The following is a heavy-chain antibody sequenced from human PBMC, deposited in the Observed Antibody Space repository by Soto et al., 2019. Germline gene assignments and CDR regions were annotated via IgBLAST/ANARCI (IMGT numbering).Heavy chain of an antibody. J-gene: IGHJ4*02. D-gene: IGHD1-26*01. Sequence: SETLSLTCTVSGGSISSYYWSWIRQPPGKGLEWIGYIYYSGSTNYNPSLKSRVTISVDTSKNQFSLKLSSVTAADTAVYYCARLRDDVGSVYFDYWGQGTLVTVSS. CDR1: GGSISSYY. V-gene: IGHV4-59*01. CDR3: ARLRDDVGSVYFDY. CDR2: IYYSGST.